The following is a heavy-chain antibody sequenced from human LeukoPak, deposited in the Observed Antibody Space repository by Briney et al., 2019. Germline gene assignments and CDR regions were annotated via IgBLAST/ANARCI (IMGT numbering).Heavy chain of an antibody. J-gene: IGHJ5*02. V-gene: IGHV4-59*08. Sequence: SETLSLTCTVSGGSISSYYWSWIRQPPGKGLEWIGYIYYSGSTNYNPSLKSRVTISVDTSKNQFSLKLSSVTAADTAVYYCARHDSRAAAALDPWGQGTLVTVSS. D-gene: IGHD6-13*01. CDR1: GGSISSYY. CDR2: IYYSGST. CDR3: ARHDSRAAAALDP.